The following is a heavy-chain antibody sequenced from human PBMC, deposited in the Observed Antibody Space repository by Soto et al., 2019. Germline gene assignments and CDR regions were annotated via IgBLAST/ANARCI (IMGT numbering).Heavy chain of an antibody. CDR3: ARRLRYYYYYGMDV. V-gene: IGHV3-11*06. CDR2: ISSSSSYT. J-gene: IGHJ6*02. D-gene: IGHD3-9*01. CDR1: GFTFSDYY. Sequence: GSLRLSCAASGFTFSDYYMSWIRQAPGKGLEWVSYISSSSSYTNYADSVKGRFTISRDNAKNSLYLQMNSLRAEDTAVYYCARRLRYYYYYGMDVWGQGTTVTVSS.